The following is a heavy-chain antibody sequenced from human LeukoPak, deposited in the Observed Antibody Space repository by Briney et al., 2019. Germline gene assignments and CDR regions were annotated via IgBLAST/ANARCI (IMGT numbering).Heavy chain of an antibody. CDR2: IDLSGST. D-gene: IGHD3-3*01. Sequence: SETLSLTCAVSGGSFSGYYWSWIRQPPGKGLEWIGEIDLSGSTNYNPSLKSRVTISFDTSKNQFSLKLSSVTAADTAVYYCARRITIFGVVISRPGWFDPWGQGTLVTVSS. CDR1: GGSFSGYY. CDR3: ARRITIFGVVISRPGWFDP. V-gene: IGHV4-34*01. J-gene: IGHJ5*02.